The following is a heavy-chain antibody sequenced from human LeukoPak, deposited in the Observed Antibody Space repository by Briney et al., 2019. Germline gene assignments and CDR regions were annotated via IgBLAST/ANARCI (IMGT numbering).Heavy chain of an antibody. Sequence: SETLSLTCTVSGGSISSYYWSWIRQPAGKGLEWIGRFYTSGSTNYNPSLKSRVTRSVDTSKNQFSLKLSSVTAADTAVYYCAREPRGRSGSFYMWDYWGQGTLVTVSS. V-gene: IGHV4-4*07. J-gene: IGHJ4*02. CDR3: AREPRGRSGSFYMWDY. CDR1: GGSISSYY. D-gene: IGHD3-10*01. CDR2: FYTSGST.